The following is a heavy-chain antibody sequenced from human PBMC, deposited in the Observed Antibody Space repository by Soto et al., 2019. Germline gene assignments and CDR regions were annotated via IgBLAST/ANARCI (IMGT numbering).Heavy chain of an antibody. V-gene: IGHV1-2*02. J-gene: IGHJ3*02. CDR3: ARGGGVGVAGSAAFDM. D-gene: IGHD3-3*01. CDR1: GYPVTAYY. Sequence: QLHLVQSGAVVKKPGASVTVSCSASGYPVTAYYMHWVRQAPGRGLEWMGGINPATGPAKYTQTFQGRVNMTTDTSTSTVFIALSGLTSEDTAVFYCARGGGVGVAGSAAFDMWGQGTLVTVSS. CDR2: INPATGPA.